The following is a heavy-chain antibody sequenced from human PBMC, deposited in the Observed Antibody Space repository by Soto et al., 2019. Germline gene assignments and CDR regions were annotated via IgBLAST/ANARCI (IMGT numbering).Heavy chain of an antibody. CDR2: ISVYNGNT. Sequence: QVQLVQSGAEVKKPGASVKVSCKASAYTFTKYGISWVGQAPGQGLEWMGWISVYNGNTNYAQELQGRVTMTTDTSTSTAYMELRSLRSDDTAVYYCARDPGIQLWSTQYGMDVWGQGTTVTVSS. V-gene: IGHV1-18*04. CDR3: ARDPGIQLWSTQYGMDV. D-gene: IGHD5-18*01. J-gene: IGHJ6*02. CDR1: AYTFTKYG.